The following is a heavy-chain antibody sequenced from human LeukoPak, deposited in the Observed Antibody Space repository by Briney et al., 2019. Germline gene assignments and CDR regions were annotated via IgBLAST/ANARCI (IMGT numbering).Heavy chain of an antibody. CDR2: ISDSGGRT. J-gene: IGHJ5*02. Sequence: GGSLRLSCAASGFTFGSYAMTWLRQAPGKGLEWVSSISDSGGRTFYADSVKGRFTISRDNSKDTLNLQMNSLRAEDTAVYYCAKDPKAWGQGTLVTVSS. CDR3: AKDPKA. CDR1: GFTFGSYA. V-gene: IGHV3-23*01.